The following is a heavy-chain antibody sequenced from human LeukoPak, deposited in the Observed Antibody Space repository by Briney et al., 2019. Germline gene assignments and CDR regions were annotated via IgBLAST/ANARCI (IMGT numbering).Heavy chain of an antibody. D-gene: IGHD3-10*01. CDR2: ISGGGGST. Sequence: PGGSLRLSCAASGFTFSSYAMSWVRQAPGKGLEWVSAISGGGGSTYYADSVKGRFTISRDNAKNTLYLQMNSLRAEDTAVYYCAKRPQRWVQGVAFDYWGQGTLVTVSS. CDR3: AKRPQRWVQGVAFDY. V-gene: IGHV3-23*01. CDR1: GFTFSSYA. J-gene: IGHJ4*02.